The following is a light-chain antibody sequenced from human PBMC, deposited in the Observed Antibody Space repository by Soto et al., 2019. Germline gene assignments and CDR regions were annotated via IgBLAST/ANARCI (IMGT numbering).Light chain of an antibody. V-gene: IGKV3-15*01. J-gene: IGKJ1*01. CDR2: GAS. CDR3: QHFTTWPPT. CDR1: QSVSTN. Sequence: LVMTLSPDTLSVSPGEPATLSCRASQSVSTNLAWYQQKPGQPPRLLIYGASTRAAGIPARFSGSGSGTEFTLTISSLQSEDSAVYYCQHFTTWPPTFGQGAKVEI.